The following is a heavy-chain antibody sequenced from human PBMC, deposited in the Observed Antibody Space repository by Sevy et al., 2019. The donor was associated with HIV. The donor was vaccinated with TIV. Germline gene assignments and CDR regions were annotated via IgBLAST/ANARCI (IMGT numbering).Heavy chain of an antibody. CDR3: ARAQTLFYGSGSYDY. CDR1: GGSFSGYY. Sequence: SETLSLTCAVYGGSFSGYYWSWIRQPPGKGLEWIGEINHSGSTNYNPSLKSRVTISVDTSKNQFSLKLSSVTAADTAVYYCARAQTLFYGSGSYDYWGQGTLVTVSS. J-gene: IGHJ4*02. D-gene: IGHD3-10*01. CDR2: INHSGST. V-gene: IGHV4-34*01.